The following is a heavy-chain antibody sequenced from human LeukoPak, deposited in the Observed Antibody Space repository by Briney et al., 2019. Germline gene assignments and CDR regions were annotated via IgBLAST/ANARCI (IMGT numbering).Heavy chain of an antibody. CDR3: AKESIEQWLVRRNFDY. V-gene: IGHV3-23*01. CDR2: ISGSGGST. J-gene: IGHJ4*02. D-gene: IGHD6-19*01. Sequence: GGSLRLSCAASGFTFSSYAMSWVRQAPGKGLEWVSAISGSGGSTYYADSVKGRFTISRDNSKNTLYLQMNSLRAEDTAVYYCAKESIEQWLVRRNFDYWGQGTLVTVSS. CDR1: GFTFSSYA.